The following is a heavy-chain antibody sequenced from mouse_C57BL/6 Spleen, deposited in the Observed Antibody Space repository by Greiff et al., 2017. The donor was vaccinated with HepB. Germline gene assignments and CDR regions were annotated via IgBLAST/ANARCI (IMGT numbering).Heavy chain of an antibody. Sequence: VQLQQPGAELVKPGASVKLSCKASGYTFTSYWMHWVKQRPGQGLEWIGMIHPNSGSTNYNEKFKSKATLTVYKSSSTAYMQLSSLTSEDSAVYYCARHDYVGYYAMDYWGQGTSVTVSS. D-gene: IGHD2-4*01. V-gene: IGHV1-64*01. J-gene: IGHJ4*01. CDR1: GYTFTSYW. CDR3: ARHDYVGYYAMDY. CDR2: IHPNSGST.